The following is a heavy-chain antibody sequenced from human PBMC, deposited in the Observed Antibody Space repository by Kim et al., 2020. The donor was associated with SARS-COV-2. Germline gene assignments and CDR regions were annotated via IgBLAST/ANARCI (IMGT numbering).Heavy chain of an antibody. CDR3: ASRGYSSSWYGGDHYYYGRDG. D-gene: IGHD6-13*01. V-gene: IGHV4-31*03. CDR2: IYYSGST. Sequence: SETLSLTCTVSGGSISSGGYYWSWIRQHPGKGLEWIGYIYYSGSTYYNPSLKSRVTISVDTSKNQFSLKLSSVTAADTAVYYCASRGYSSSWYGGDHYYYGRDGWGQGTTVTVSS. J-gene: IGHJ6*01. CDR1: GGSISSGGYY.